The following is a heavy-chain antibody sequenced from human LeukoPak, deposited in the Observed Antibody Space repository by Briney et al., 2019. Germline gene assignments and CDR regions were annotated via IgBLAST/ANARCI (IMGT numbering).Heavy chain of an antibody. D-gene: IGHD2-2*03. J-gene: IGHJ4*02. CDR2: ITNDGGTT. Sequence: SCKASGYTFTSYGISWVRQAPGKGLEYVSAITNDGGTTFYANSVKGRFTISRDNSKNTLFLQMGSLRPEDMAVYYCARVDDFTYDFWGQGTLVTVSS. CDR1: GYTFTSYG. V-gene: IGHV3-64*01. CDR3: ARVDDFTYDF.